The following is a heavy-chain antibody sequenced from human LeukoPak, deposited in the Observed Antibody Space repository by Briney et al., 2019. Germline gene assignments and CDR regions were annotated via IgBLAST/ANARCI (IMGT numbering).Heavy chain of an antibody. J-gene: IGHJ4*02. D-gene: IGHD3-10*01. CDR3: ARRYYYGSGSYYRY. CDR2: INHSGST. V-gene: IGHV4-34*01. Sequence: SETLSLTYAVYGGSFSGYYWSWIRQPPGKGLEWIGEINHSGSTNYNPSLKSRVTISVDTSKNQFSLKLSSVTAADTAVYYCARRYYYGSGSYYRYWGQGTLVTVSS. CDR1: GGSFSGYY.